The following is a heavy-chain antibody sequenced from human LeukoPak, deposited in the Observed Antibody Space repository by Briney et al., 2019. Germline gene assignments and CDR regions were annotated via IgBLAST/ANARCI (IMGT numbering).Heavy chain of an antibody. CDR2: VFYSGST. V-gene: IGHV4-39*01. CDR1: VGSITTNSHY. CDR3: ARQQHYDSSGYYDY. J-gene: IGHJ4*02. Sequence: SETLSLTCTVSVGSITTNSHYWGSICQPPGRGLEWIVHVFYSGSTSDNPSRRSRLSISIDISKSHFSLKLRSVTAADTAVYYRARQQHYDSSGYYDYWGQGTLVTVSS. D-gene: IGHD3-22*01.